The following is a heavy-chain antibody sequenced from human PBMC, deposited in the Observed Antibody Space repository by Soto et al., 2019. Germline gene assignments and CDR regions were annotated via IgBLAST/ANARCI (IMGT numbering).Heavy chain of an antibody. CDR1: GYTFPRHY. CDR2: ITPFNGDV. CDR3: ETGGAGPAPGNWELPDH. D-gene: IGHD1-26*01. Sequence: QMQLVQSGAEVKKTGSSVKVSCKASGYTFPRHYLPWVRQAPGQALEWMGWITPFNGDVNYAQKFQERVTITRDRSLNTAYMDMSSLKSEDTAMYYCETGGAGPAPGNWELPDHWGQGTLVTVSS. J-gene: IGHJ4*02. V-gene: IGHV1-45*02.